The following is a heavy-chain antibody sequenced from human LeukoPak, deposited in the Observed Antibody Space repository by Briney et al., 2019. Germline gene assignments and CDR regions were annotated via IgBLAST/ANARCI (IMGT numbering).Heavy chain of an antibody. CDR2: IYYSGST. CDR3: ARDRVVGATPYYFDY. CDR1: GGSISSHY. D-gene: IGHD1-26*01. V-gene: IGHV4-59*11. J-gene: IGHJ4*02. Sequence: SETLSLTCTVSGGSISSHYWSWIRQPPGKGLEWIGSIYYSGSTYYNPSLKSRVTISVDTSKNQFSLKLSSVTAADTAVYYCARDRVVGATPYYFDYWGQGTLVTVSS.